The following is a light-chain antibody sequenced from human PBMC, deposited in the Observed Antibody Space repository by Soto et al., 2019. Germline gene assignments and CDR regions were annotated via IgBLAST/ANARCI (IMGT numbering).Light chain of an antibody. CDR3: QQYYTTPRT. CDR2: WAS. J-gene: IGKJ1*01. CDR1: QTLFDSSNNKDY. V-gene: IGKV4-1*01. Sequence: DIVMTQSPDSLAVSLGERATINCKSSQTLFDSSNNKDYLSWYQQKPGQPTKLLLYWASTRELGVPDRFSGSGSGPDFTLTSSSLQAEDVAVYFCQQYYTTPRTFGHGTKVEV.